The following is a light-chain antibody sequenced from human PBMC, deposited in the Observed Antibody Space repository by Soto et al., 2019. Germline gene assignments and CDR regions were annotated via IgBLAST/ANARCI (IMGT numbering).Light chain of an antibody. V-gene: IGLV1-40*01. Sequence: SVLTPPPSIYGAPGQRVTISCTGRSSSIGADSDARCYQSVPSTPPKLLSHGNSNRPTGGPDRFSGSKSGTSASLAITGLQAEDEADYYCQSYDNRLREDVFGTGTKVT. CDR1: SSSIGADSD. CDR3: QSYDNRLREDV. CDR2: GNS. J-gene: IGLJ1*01.